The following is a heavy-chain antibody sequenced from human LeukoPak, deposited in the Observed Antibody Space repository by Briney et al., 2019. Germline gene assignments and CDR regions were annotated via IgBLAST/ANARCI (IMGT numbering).Heavy chain of an antibody. CDR3: AKTGLIAAAGTWWFDP. Sequence: QPGGSLRLSCAASGFTFSSYAMSWVRQAPGKGLVWVSAISGSGGSTYYADSVKGRFTISRDNSKNTLYLQMNSLRAEDTAVYYCAKTGLIAAAGTWWFDPWGQGTLVTVSS. V-gene: IGHV3-23*01. D-gene: IGHD6-13*01. CDR1: GFTFSSYA. J-gene: IGHJ5*02. CDR2: ISGSGGST.